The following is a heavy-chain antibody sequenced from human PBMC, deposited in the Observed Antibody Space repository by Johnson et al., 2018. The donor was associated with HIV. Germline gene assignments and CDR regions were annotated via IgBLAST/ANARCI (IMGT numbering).Heavy chain of an antibody. CDR3: AKSPGKDHGGNSGGFDI. CDR1: GFTVSSNY. CDR2: IYSGGTT. J-gene: IGHJ3*02. Sequence: EVQLVESGGGLVQPGGSLRLSCAASGFTVSSNYMTWVRQAPGKRLEWVSVIYSGGTTYNADSVKGRFTISRDNSKNTLYLQMNSLRAEDTAVYYCAKSPGKDHGGNSGGFDIWGQGTMVTVSS. V-gene: IGHV3-66*01. D-gene: IGHD4/OR15-4a*01.